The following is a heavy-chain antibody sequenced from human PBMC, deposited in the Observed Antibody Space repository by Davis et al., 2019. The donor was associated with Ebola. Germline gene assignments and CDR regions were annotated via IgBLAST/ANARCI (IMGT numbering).Heavy chain of an antibody. V-gene: IGHV3-23*01. D-gene: IGHD6-19*01. J-gene: IGHJ3*01. CDR3: AKGTSNVWFDV. CDR2: ISPSSLST. Sequence: GGSLRLSCVASKFSFDNYALMWVRQAPGKGLEWVSSISPSSLSTYYADSVKGRFTISRDNSKKTLFLEMKSLRVEDTAVYYCAKGTSNVWFDVWGQGTMVTVSS. CDR1: KFSFDNYA.